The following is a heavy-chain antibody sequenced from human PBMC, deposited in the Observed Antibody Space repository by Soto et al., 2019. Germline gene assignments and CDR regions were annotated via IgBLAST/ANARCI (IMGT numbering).Heavy chain of an antibody. Sequence: SLRLSCAASGFIFSSFGMHWVRQAPGKVLEWVAHIWYDGSNTYYADSVKGRFTISRDNSRNTLYLQMNSLRAGDTAVYHCVRDLLGSGGHFDYWGQGTPVTVSS. D-gene: IGHD7-27*01. J-gene: IGHJ4*02. CDR2: IWYDGSNT. CDR1: GFIFSSFG. V-gene: IGHV3-33*01. CDR3: VRDLLGSGGHFDY.